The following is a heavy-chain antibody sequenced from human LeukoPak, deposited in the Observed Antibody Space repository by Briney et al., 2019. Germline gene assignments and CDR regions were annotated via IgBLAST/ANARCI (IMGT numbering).Heavy chain of an antibody. V-gene: IGHV3-53*01. CDR2: IYSGGST. CDR1: GFTVTSNY. Sequence: TGGSLRLSCAASGFTVTSNYMTWVRQAPGKGLEWVSVIYSGGSTFYADSVKGRFTISRDNSKNTLYLQMNSLRAEDTAVYYCARGARSLDYWGQGTLVTVSS. J-gene: IGHJ4*02. CDR3: ARGARSLDY.